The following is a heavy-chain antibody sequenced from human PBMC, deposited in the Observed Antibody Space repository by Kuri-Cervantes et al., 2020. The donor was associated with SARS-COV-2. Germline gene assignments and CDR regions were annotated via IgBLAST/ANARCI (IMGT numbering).Heavy chain of an antibody. Sequence: SETLSLTCTVSGGSISSGSYYWSWIRQPAGKGLEWIGRIYTSGSTNYNPSLRSRVTMSVDTSKNQFSLKLSSVTAADTAVYYCARDVTIFGVVSKGVLDYWGQGTLVTVSS. CDR2: IYTSGST. J-gene: IGHJ4*02. V-gene: IGHV4-61*02. CDR3: ARDVTIFGVVSKGVLDY. CDR1: GGSISSGSYY. D-gene: IGHD3-3*01.